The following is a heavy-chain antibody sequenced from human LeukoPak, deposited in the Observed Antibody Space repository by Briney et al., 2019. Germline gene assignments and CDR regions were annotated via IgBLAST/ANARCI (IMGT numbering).Heavy chain of an antibody. CDR2: INAGNGNT. Sequence: ASVKVSCKASGYTFTSYAMHWVRQAPGQRLEWMGWINAGNGNTKYSQKFQGRVTITADESTSTAYMELSSLRSEDTAVYYCAREWRDCSSTSCTLYVYYGMDVWGQGTTVTVSS. J-gene: IGHJ6*02. D-gene: IGHD2-2*01. CDR1: GYTFTSYA. CDR3: AREWRDCSSTSCTLYVYYGMDV. V-gene: IGHV1-3*01.